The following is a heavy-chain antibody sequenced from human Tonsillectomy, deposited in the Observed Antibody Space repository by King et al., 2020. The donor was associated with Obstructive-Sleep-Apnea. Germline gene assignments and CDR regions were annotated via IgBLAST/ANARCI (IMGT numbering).Heavy chain of an antibody. D-gene: IGHD3-22*01. Sequence: VQLVESGAEVKKPGESLKISCKGSGYSFTSYWIGWVRHMPGKGLEWIGIIYPCYSDTRYSPSFQGQVTISSDKSIRTAYLQWSSLKASDTAMYYCARRTYYYDSSGYYYFDYWGQGTLVTVSS. CDR2: IYPCYSDT. CDR1: GYSFTSYW. J-gene: IGHJ4*02. CDR3: ARRTYYYDSSGYYYFDY. V-gene: IGHV5-51*01.